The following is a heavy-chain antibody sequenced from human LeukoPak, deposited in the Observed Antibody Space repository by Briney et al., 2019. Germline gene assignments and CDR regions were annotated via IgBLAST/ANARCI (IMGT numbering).Heavy chain of an antibody. J-gene: IGHJ4*02. Sequence: GGFLRLSCAASGFTFSSYWMHWVRQAPGKGLEWVSGISWNSGSIGYADSVKGRFTISRDNAKNSLYLQMNSLRAEDTALYYCAKDRLRFGELPHFDYWGQGTLVTVSS. CDR1: GFTFSSYW. V-gene: IGHV3-9*01. CDR2: ISWNSGSI. CDR3: AKDRLRFGELPHFDY. D-gene: IGHD3-16*01.